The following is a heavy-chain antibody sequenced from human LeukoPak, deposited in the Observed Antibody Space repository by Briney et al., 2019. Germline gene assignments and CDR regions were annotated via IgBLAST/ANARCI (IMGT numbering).Heavy chain of an antibody. Sequence: GASVKVSCKASGYTFTSYGISWVRQAPGQGLEWMEWISAYNGNTNYAQKLQGRVTMTTDTSTSTAYMELRSLRSDDTAVYYCARDLKRGVATGMDVWGQGTTVTVSS. V-gene: IGHV1-18*01. CDR1: GYTFTSYG. CDR2: ISAYNGNT. D-gene: IGHD5-12*01. J-gene: IGHJ6*02. CDR3: ARDLKRGVATGMDV.